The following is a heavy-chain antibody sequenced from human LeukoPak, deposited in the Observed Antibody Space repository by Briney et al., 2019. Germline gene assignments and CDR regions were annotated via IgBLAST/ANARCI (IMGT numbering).Heavy chain of an antibody. J-gene: IGHJ4*02. CDR3: AKGKDDSSGWYFFY. V-gene: IGHV3-74*01. CDR1: GFTFSNYW. D-gene: IGHD6-19*01. CDR2: IKSDGYST. Sequence: GGSLRLSCAASGFTFSNYWMHWVRQAPGKGLVWVSRIKSDGYSTTYADSVKGRFTISRDNAKNTLYLQMNSLRAEDTAVYYCAKGKDDSSGWYFFYWGQGTLVTVSS.